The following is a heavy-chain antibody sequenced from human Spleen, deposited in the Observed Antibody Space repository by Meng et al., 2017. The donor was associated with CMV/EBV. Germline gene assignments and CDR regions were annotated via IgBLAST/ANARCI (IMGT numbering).Heavy chain of an antibody. CDR2: IYWNDDK. V-gene: IGHV2-5*01. CDR1: TSGVG. D-gene: IGHD1-7*01. J-gene: IGHJ6*02. Sequence: TSGVGVGWIRQPPGKALEWLALIYWNDDKRYSPSLKSRLTITKDTSKNQVVLTMTNMDPVDTATYYCAHQISDNWNYGYYYYYGMDVWGQGTMVTVSS. CDR3: AHQISDNWNYGYYYYYGMDV.